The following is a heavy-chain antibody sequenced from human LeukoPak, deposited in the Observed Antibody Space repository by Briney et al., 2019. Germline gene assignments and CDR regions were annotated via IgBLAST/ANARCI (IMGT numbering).Heavy chain of an antibody. Sequence: GSVKVSCKASGYTFTSYDINWVRQAPGQGLEWMGWISAYNGNTNYAQKLQGRVTMTTDTSTSTAYMELRSLRSDDTAVYYCARVYYDFWSLFRYYYGMDVWGQGTTVTVSS. CDR3: ARVYYDFWSLFRYYYGMDV. CDR2: ISAYNGNT. V-gene: IGHV1-18*01. D-gene: IGHD3-3*01. CDR1: GYTFTSYD. J-gene: IGHJ6*02.